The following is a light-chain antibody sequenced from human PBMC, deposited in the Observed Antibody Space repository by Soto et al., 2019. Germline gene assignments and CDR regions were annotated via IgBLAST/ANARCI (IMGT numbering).Light chain of an antibody. CDR1: QIISNDA. CDR3: QQRGGSPPTWT. V-gene: IGKV3-20*01. CDR2: DAS. J-gene: IGKJ1*01. Sequence: DIVLTQSPATLSLSPGERATLSCRSSQIISNDALAWYQQTPGQAPRLLIYDASNRATGIPDRFSGSGSRTDFTRTISRLEPEEFAVYYCQQRGGSPPTWTLGQGTKVDI.